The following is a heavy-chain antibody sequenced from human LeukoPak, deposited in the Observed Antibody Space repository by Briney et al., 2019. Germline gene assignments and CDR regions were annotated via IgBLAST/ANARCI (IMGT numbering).Heavy chain of an antibody. J-gene: IGHJ3*01. CDR1: GFTFSSYS. D-gene: IGHD6-19*01. V-gene: IGHV3-21*04. CDR2: ISSSSSYI. CDR3: ARGRRSGWVFGACDL. Sequence: PGGSLRLSCAASGFTFSSYSMNWVRQAPGKGLEWVSSISSSSSYIYYADSVKGRFTISRDNAKNPLYLQMNSLRAEDTAVYYCARGRRSGWVFGACDLWAQGTMVRVSS.